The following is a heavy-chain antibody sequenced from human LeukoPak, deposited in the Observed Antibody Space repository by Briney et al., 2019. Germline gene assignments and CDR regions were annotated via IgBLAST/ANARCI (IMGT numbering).Heavy chain of an antibody. D-gene: IGHD5-18*01. CDR2: INHSGST. V-gene: IGHV4-34*01. Sequence: PSETLSLTCAVYGGSFSGYYWSWIRQPPGKGLEWIGEINHSGSTNYNPSLKSRVTISVDTSKNQFSLKLSSVTAADTAVYYCARGAIQLWLTLWYFDYWGQGTLVTVSS. J-gene: IGHJ4*02. CDR3: ARGAIQLWLTLWYFDY. CDR1: GGSFSGYY.